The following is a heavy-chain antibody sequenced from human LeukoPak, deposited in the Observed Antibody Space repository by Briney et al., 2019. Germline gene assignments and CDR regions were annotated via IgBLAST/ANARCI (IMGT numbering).Heavy chain of an antibody. Sequence: SETLSLTCAVSAGYISSSNWWSWVRQPPGKGLEWIGEIYHSGRTNYNPSLKSRVTISGDTSKNQFSLRLSSVTAADTAVYYCARANSYDSSGHYYEFDYWGQGTLVTVSS. D-gene: IGHD3-22*01. CDR3: ARANSYDSSGHYYEFDY. J-gene: IGHJ4*02. V-gene: IGHV4-4*02. CDR1: AGYISSSNW. CDR2: IYHSGRT.